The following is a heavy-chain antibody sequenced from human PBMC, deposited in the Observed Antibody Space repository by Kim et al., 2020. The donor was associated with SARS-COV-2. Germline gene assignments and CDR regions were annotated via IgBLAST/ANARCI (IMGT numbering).Heavy chain of an antibody. J-gene: IGHJ4*02. CDR3: ETRPDFDY. CDR2: LSDSGSTT. Sequence: GGSLRLSCAASGFTFSIYAMGWVRQAPGKGLEWVSSLSDSGSTTHYADSVKGRFTISRDNSKNIVFLQMNSLRVEDTAVYYCETRPDFDYWGQGTLVTVS. CDR1: GFTFSIYA. V-gene: IGHV3-23*01.